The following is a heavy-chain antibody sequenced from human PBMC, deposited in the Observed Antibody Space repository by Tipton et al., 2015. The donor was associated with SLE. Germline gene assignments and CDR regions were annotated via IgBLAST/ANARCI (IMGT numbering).Heavy chain of an antibody. V-gene: IGHV4-59*01. CDR2: IYYSGST. CDR3: AREGTLYRETFFDY. CDR1: GGSISSYY. D-gene: IGHD3-16*01. Sequence: TLSLTCTVSGGSISSYYWNWIRQPPGKGLEWIGYIYYSGSTNYNPSLKSRVTISVDTSKDQFSLKLNSVTAADTAVYYCAREGTLYRETFFDYWGQGTLVTVSS. J-gene: IGHJ4*02.